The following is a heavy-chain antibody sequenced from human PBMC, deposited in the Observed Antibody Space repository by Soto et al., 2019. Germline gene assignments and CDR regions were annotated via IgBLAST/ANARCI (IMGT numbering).Heavy chain of an antibody. CDR3: ARQIGFGRWYFDL. D-gene: IGHD3-10*01. CDR1: GDSINSNDDY. Sequence: SDPLSLTCTVSGDSINSNDDYWGWIRQPPGKGLEWIGTTRYAGSTYSNPSLRSRVAISADTSSTQFSLRLNSVTAADTAVYYCARQIGFGRWYFDLWGRGTLVTVSS. J-gene: IGHJ2*01. CDR2: TRYAGST. V-gene: IGHV4-39*01.